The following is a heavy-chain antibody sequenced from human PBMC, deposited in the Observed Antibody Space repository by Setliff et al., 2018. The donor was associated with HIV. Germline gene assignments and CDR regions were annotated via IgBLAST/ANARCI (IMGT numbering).Heavy chain of an antibody. D-gene: IGHD5-12*01. CDR3: ARSRGYGGYDPSDY. V-gene: IGHV3-66*01. CDR2: IYSGGST. J-gene: IGHJ4*02. Sequence: PGGSLRLSCAASGFTVSTYYMSWVRQAPGKGLEWVSTIYSGGSTYHADSVKGLFTISRDNAKNSLFRQMNGLRAEDTALYYCARSRGYGGYDPSDYWGQGTLVTVSS. CDR1: GFTVSTYY.